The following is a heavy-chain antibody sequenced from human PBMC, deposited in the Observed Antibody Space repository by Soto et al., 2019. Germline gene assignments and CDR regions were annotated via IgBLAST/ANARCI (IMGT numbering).Heavy chain of an antibody. CDR1: GVSFSGYY. Sequence: QVQLQRWGAGPLRPLETLSLTCGVSGVSFSGYYWAWIRQSPGKGLEWIGEINDRGSINYNPSLKSRVSISVDTSKNHYSLNLRSVNAADTAVYDCARESHDILTGPPWVWYFDLWGRGTLVTVSS. CDR3: ARESHDILTGPPWVWYFDL. D-gene: IGHD3-9*01. J-gene: IGHJ2*01. V-gene: IGHV4-34*01. CDR2: INDRGSI.